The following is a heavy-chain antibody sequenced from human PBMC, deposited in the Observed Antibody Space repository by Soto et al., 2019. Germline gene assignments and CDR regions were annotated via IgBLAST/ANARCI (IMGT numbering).Heavy chain of an antibody. V-gene: IGHV4-4*07. CDR3: ARGMTPPGAPAWYYFDS. CDR2: FSLSGTT. D-gene: IGHD2-8*02. J-gene: IGHJ4*02. Sequence: QVQLQESGPGLMKPSETLSLTCTVSGASITSSSYWSWIRQPAGKGLEWIGRFSLSGTTNYNPSLRSRVTMSADVSKNQFSLRLPSVPAADTALYCARGMTPPGAPAWYYFDSWGQGTLVTVSS. CDR1: GASITSSSY.